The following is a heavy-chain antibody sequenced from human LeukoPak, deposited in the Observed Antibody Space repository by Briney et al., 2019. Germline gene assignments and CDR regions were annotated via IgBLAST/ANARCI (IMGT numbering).Heavy chain of an antibody. CDR2: IYESGTT. D-gene: IGHD2-15*01. CDR3: ARGAWATRLGS. V-gene: IGHV4-34*01. J-gene: IGHJ4*02. CDR1: GFTFSSYA. Sequence: PGGSLRLSCAASGFTFSSYAMHWVRQAPGKGLEWIGEIYESGTTKYNPSLKSRVTISMVPSKQQFSLSLNSVTAADTAVYYCARGAWATRLGSWGLGTPVIVSS.